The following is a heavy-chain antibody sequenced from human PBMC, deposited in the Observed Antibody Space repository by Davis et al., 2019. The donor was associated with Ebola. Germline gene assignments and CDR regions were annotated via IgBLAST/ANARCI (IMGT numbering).Heavy chain of an antibody. CDR2: IYYSGST. J-gene: IGHJ4*02. CDR3: ARQVAEDIVVVVAATDCFDY. CDR1: GGSISSSSYY. Sequence: SETLSLTCTVSGGSISSSSYYWGWIRQPPGKGLEWIGSIYYSGSTYYNPSLKSRVTISVDTSKNQFSLKLSSVTAADTAVYYCARQVAEDIVVVVAATDCFDYWGQGTLVTVSS. D-gene: IGHD2-15*01. V-gene: IGHV4-39*01.